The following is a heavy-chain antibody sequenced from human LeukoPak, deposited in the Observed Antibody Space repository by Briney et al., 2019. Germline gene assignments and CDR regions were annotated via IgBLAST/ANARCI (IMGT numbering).Heavy chain of an antibody. V-gene: IGHV4-38-2*01. CDR1: GYSISRGYY. D-gene: IGHD1-26*01. Sequence: PSETLSLTCAVSGYSISRGYYWGWVRQYPGKRPQWLGSVHESGSSHHNPSLRSRVTIELATSENEFSLTLTSVTAADSGTYYCVRGEVGDFDSWGQGTLVIVSS. J-gene: IGHJ4*02. CDR3: VRGEVGDFDS. CDR2: VHESGSS.